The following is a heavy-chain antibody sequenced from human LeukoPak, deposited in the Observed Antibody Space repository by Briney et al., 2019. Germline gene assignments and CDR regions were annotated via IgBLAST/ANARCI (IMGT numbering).Heavy chain of an antibody. CDR2: IMPMFGKA. Sequence: ASVKVSCKASGYTFTTYGISWVRQAPGQGLEWMGGIMPMFGKANYAQKFQGRVTTTADKATSTAYMELSSLRSEDTAVYYCAGGRTDIVVVPATLRNYYFDYWGQGTLVTVSS. CDR1: GYTFTTYG. D-gene: IGHD2-2*01. CDR3: AGGRTDIVVVPATLRNYYFDY. J-gene: IGHJ4*02. V-gene: IGHV1-69*06.